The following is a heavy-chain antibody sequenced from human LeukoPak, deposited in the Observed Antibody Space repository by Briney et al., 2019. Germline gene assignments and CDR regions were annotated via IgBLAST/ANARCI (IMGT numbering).Heavy chain of an antibody. V-gene: IGHV3-23*01. CDR1: GFTFSSYG. CDR2: ISGNGGDT. J-gene: IGHJ3*02. CDR3: AHHGGGTIRLGAFDI. D-gene: IGHD3-3*01. Sequence: GGSLRLSCAASGFTFSSYGMSWVRQAPGKGLEWVSAISGNGGDTFYADSVKGRFTNPRDNSKNTLYLQMSSLRAEDTAVYYCAHHGGGTIRLGAFDIWGQGTMVTVSS.